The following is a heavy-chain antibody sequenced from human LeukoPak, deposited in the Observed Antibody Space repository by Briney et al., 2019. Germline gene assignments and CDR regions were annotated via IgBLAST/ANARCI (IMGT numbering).Heavy chain of an antibody. J-gene: IGHJ4*02. CDR1: GYSISSGYY. Sequence: SETLSLTCAVSGYSISSGYYWGWIRQPPGKGLEWIGSIYHSGSAYQNPSLKSRVTISVDTSKNQFSLKLGSVTAADTAVYYCALLGYCSSTSCRFDYWGQGTLVTVSS. CDR2: IYHSGSA. D-gene: IGHD2-2*01. V-gene: IGHV4-38-2*01. CDR3: ALLGYCSSTSCRFDY.